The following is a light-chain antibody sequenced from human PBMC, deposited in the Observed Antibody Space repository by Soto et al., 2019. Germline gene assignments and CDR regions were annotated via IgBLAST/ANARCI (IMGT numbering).Light chain of an antibody. CDR2: GAS. CDR3: QQYGSSGT. V-gene: IGKV3-20*01. CDR1: QSVSNNY. Sequence: ELVMTHSPATLSVSPGEIATLSFRASQSVSNNYLAWYQQKPGQAPRLLIYGASNRATGIPDRFSGSGSGTDFTLTISRLEPEDFAVYYCQQYGSSGTFGQGTKVDIK. J-gene: IGKJ1*01.